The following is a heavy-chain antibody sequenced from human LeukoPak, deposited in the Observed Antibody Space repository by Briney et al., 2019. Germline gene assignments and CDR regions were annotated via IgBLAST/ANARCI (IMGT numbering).Heavy chain of an antibody. CDR2: ISAYNGNT. CDR1: GYTFTSYG. V-gene: IGHV1-18*01. J-gene: IGHJ4*02. Sequence: SVKVSCKASGYTFTSYGISWVRQAPGQGLEWMGWISAYNGNTNYAQKLQGRVTMTTDTSTSTAYMELRSLRSDDTAVYYCARGPTYYYDSSGYPVEYYFDYWGQGTLVTVSS. CDR3: ARGPTYYYDSSGYPVEYYFDY. D-gene: IGHD3-22*01.